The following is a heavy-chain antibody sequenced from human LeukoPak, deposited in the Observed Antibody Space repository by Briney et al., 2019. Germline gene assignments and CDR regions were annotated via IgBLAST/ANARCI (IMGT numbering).Heavy chain of an antibody. CDR3: ARVVVAATTYDY. J-gene: IGHJ4*02. CDR2: ISYDGSNK. V-gene: IGHV3-30-3*01. D-gene: IGHD2-15*01. CDR1: GFTFSSYA. Sequence: SGGSLRLSCAASGFTFSSYAMHWVRQAPGKGLEWVAVISYDGSNKYYADSVKGRFTISRDNSKNTLYLQMNSLRAEDTAVCYCARVVVAATTYDYWGQGTLVTVSS.